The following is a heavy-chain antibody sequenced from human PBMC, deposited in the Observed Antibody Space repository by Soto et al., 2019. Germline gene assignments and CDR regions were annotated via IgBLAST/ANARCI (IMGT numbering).Heavy chain of an antibody. Sequence: ASVKVSCKASGYTFTGYYMHWVRQAPGQGLEWMGWINPNSGGTNYAQKFQGWVTMTRDTSISTAYMELSRLRSDDTDVDYCARNGGGLGYCSGGSCPYYYYGMDVWGQGTTVTVSS. CDR3: ARNGGGLGYCSGGSCPYYYYGMDV. D-gene: IGHD2-15*01. J-gene: IGHJ6*02. CDR2: INPNSGGT. V-gene: IGHV1-2*04. CDR1: GYTFTGYY.